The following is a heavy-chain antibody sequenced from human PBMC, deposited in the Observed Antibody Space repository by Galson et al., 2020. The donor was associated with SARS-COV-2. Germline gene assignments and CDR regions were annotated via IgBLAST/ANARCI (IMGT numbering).Heavy chain of an antibody. D-gene: IGHD6-19*01. Sequence: LSLTCAASGFTFSSYWMSWVRQAPGKGLEWVANIKQDGSEKYYVDSVKGRFTISRDNAKNSLYLQMNSLRAEDTAVYYCARDSRQWLVKTRDYYYYGMDVWGQGTTVTVSS. J-gene: IGHJ6*02. CDR1: GFTFSSYW. CDR3: ARDSRQWLVKTRDYYYYGMDV. CDR2: IKQDGSEK. V-gene: IGHV3-7*01.